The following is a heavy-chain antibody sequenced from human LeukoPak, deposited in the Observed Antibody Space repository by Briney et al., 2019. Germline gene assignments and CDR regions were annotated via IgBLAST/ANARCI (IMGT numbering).Heavy chain of an antibody. Sequence: ASVKVSCEGFGYAFRNYAVVWVRQTPRQGLEWMGWISPHNGGTQYSQNLQGRITMTIDAPTSTAYMELRSLTSDDTAVYYCVRVWDYSPRGRLDFRGQGTLVSVSS. CDR1: GYAFRNYA. V-gene: IGHV1-18*01. CDR3: VRVWDYSPRGRLDF. D-gene: IGHD4-11*01. CDR2: ISPHNGGT. J-gene: IGHJ4*02.